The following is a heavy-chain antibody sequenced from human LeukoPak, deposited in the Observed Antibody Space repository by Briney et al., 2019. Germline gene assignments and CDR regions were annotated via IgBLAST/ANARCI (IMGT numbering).Heavy chain of an antibody. CDR2: IYPGDSDT. J-gene: IGHJ4*02. CDR1: GYSFTNYW. CDR3: ARLSRTRVAVAGSLYY. V-gene: IGHV5-51*01. Sequence: GESLKISCKGSGYSFTNYWIGWVREMPGKGLEWMGIIYPGDSDTRYSPSFQGQVTISADKSISTAYLQWSSLKASDTAMYYCARLSRTRVAVAGSLYYWGQGTLVTVSS. D-gene: IGHD6-19*01.